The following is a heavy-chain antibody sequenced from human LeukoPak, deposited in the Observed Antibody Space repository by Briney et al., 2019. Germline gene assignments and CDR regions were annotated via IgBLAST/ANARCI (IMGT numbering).Heavy chain of an antibody. CDR3: ARELVVVITPSFDY. Sequence: GGSLRLSCAASGFTFSRYWMSWVRQAPGKGLEWEANIKQDGSEKYYVDSVKGRFTISRDNAKNSLYLQMNSLRAEDTAVYYCARELVVVITPSFDYWGQGTLVTVSS. CDR1: GFTFSRYW. J-gene: IGHJ4*02. CDR2: IKQDGSEK. V-gene: IGHV3-7*01. D-gene: IGHD3-22*01.